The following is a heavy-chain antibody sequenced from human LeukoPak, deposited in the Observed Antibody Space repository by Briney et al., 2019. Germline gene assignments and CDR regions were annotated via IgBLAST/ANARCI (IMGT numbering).Heavy chain of an antibody. V-gene: IGHV3-64D*06. CDR2: ISSNGDRT. Sequence: PGGSLRLSCSASGFTFSSYYMHWVRQAPGQGLEYIATISSNGDRTNYADSMKGRLAISRDNSKNTLYLQMSSVRAEDTAVYCCVKSNWDWGQGTLVTVSS. CDR3: VKSNWD. J-gene: IGHJ4*02. CDR1: GFTFSSYY. D-gene: IGHD7-27*01.